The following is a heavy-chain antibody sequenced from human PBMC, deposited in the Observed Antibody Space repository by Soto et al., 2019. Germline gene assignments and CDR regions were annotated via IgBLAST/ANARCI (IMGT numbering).Heavy chain of an antibody. D-gene: IGHD5-12*01. CDR3: ARDRGYSGYDSPRFYYGMDV. CDR2: IWYDGSNK. J-gene: IGHJ6*02. V-gene: IGHV3-33*01. CDR1: GFTFSSYG. Sequence: QVQLVESGGGVVQPGRSLRLSCAASGFTFSSYGMHWVRQAPGKGLEWVAVIWYDGSNKWYADSVKGRFTISRDNSKNTLYLKMTSLRAEDTAVYSCARDRGYSGYDSPRFYYGMDVWGQGTTVTVSS.